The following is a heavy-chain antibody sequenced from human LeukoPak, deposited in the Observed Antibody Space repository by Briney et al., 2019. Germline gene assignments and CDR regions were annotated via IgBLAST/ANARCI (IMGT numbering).Heavy chain of an antibody. Sequence: PGGSLRLSCAASGFTFDDYAMHWVRQAPGKGLEWVSGISWNSGSIGYADSVKGRFTISRDNAKNSLYLQMNSLRAEDTALYYCAKDRIDSSSWYFGYWGQGTLVTVSS. CDR1: GFTFDDYA. CDR2: ISWNSGSI. V-gene: IGHV3-9*01. CDR3: AKDRIDSSSWYFGY. J-gene: IGHJ4*02. D-gene: IGHD6-13*01.